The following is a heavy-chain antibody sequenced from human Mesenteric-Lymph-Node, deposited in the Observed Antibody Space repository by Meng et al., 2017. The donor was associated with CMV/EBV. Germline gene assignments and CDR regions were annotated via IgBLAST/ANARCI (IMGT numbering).Heavy chain of an antibody. CDR2: INPNSGIT. CDR3: ARALQVTSPNFYDSSGYYFELDYFDY. Sequence: ASVKVSCKASGYTFTGYYLHWLRQAPGEGLEWMGWINPNSGITTYAHKFQGRVTMTRDTSISTAYMELSRLRPDDTAVYFCARALQVTSPNFYDSSGYYFELDYFDYWGQGTLVTVSS. V-gene: IGHV1-2*02. J-gene: IGHJ4*02. CDR1: GYTFTGYY. D-gene: IGHD3-22*01.